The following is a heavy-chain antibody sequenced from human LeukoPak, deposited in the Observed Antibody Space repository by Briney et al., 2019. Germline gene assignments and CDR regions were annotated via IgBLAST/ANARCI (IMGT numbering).Heavy chain of an antibody. CDR3: ARALAAALPSIYYYGMDV. CDR2: INPISGGT. D-gene: IGHD6-13*01. J-gene: IGHJ6*02. CDR1: GYTFTGHY. Sequence: ASVKVSCKASGYTFTGHYTHWVRQAPGQGLEWMGWINPISGGTNYAQKFQGRVTMTTDTSTSTAYMELRSLRSDDTAVYYCARALAAALPSIYYYGMDVWGQGTTVTVSS. V-gene: IGHV1-2*02.